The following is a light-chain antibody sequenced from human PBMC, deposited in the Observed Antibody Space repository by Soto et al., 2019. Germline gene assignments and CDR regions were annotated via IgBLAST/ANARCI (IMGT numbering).Light chain of an antibody. Sequence: QSVLTQPRSVSGSPGQSVTISCTGTSSDVGAYHYVSWYQQHPGKAPKFMIYDVSKRPSGVPDRFSGSKSGTTASLTISGLQAEDEADYYCCSYAGSYTWVFGGGTKLTVL. J-gene: IGLJ3*02. CDR3: CSYAGSYTWV. V-gene: IGLV2-11*01. CDR1: SSDVGAYHY. CDR2: DVS.